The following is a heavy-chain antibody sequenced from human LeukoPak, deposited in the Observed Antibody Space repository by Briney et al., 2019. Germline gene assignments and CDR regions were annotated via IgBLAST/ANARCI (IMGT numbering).Heavy chain of an antibody. V-gene: IGHV3-11*04. CDR3: ARDPPWAPDYDILTGYYKGYFDY. CDR1: GFTFSDYY. D-gene: IGHD3-9*01. Sequence: SGGSLRLSCAASGFTFSDYYMSWIRQAPGKGLEWVSYISSSGSTIYYADSVKGRFTISRDNAKNSLYLQMNSLRAEDTAVYYCARDPPWAPDYDILTGYYKGYFDYWGQGTLVTVSS. CDR2: ISSSGSTI. J-gene: IGHJ4*02.